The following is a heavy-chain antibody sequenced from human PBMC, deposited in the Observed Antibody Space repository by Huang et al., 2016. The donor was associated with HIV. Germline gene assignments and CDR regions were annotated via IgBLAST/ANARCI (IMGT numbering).Heavy chain of an antibody. V-gene: IGHV4-39*01. CDR2: VYQSGST. Sequence: QLQLQESGPGQVKPSETLSLTCTVSVDFNSSTNYYLGWIRQSPGKGLEWVGGVYQSGSTNYNPSLKSRVTLSVDTSRNQFSLRLNSVTAADTAVYYCASQHIGAAATWFWGRGTQVAVSS. CDR1: VDFNSSTNYY. CDR3: ASQHIGAAATWF. D-gene: IGHD6-13*01. J-gene: IGHJ4*02.